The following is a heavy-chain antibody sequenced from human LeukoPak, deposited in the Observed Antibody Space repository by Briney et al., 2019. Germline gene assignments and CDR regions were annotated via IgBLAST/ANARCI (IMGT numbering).Heavy chain of an antibody. CDR1: GFTFSSYA. V-gene: IGHV3-30*04. J-gene: IGHJ3*02. CDR2: ISYDGSNK. CDR3: ARSELYSSSWYGDAFDI. D-gene: IGHD6-13*01. Sequence: GGSLRLSCAASGFTFSSYAMHWVRQAPGKGLEWVAVISYDGSNKYYADSVKGRFTISRDNSKNTLYLQMNSLRAEDTAVYYCARSELYSSSWYGDAFDIWGQGTMVTVSS.